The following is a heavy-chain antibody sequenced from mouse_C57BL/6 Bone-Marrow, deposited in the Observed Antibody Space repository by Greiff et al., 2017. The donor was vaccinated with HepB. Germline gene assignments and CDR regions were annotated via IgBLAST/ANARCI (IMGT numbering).Heavy chain of an antibody. CDR2: SRNKANDYTT. J-gene: IGHJ1*03. Sequence: DVKLVESGGGLVQSGRSLRLSCATSGFTFSDFYMEWVRQAPGKGLEWIAASRNKANDYTTEYSASVKGRFIVSRDTSQSILYLQMNALRAEDTAIYYCARDAEYYYGSSSHWYFDVWGTGTTVTVSS. V-gene: IGHV7-1*01. CDR1: GFTFSDFY. D-gene: IGHD1-1*01. CDR3: ARDAEYYYGSSSHWYFDV.